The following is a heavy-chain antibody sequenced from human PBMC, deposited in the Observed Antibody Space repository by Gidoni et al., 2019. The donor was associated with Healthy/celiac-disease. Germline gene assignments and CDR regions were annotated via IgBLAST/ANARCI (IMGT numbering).Heavy chain of an antibody. J-gene: IGHJ4*02. CDR1: GFTVSSNY. D-gene: IGHD3-10*01. CDR3: ARSRQGSGSFYFDY. V-gene: IGHV3-66*02. Sequence: EVQLVESGGGLVQPGGSLRLSCAASGFTVSSNYMSWVRQAPGKGLEWVSVIYSGGSTDYADSVKGRFTISRDNSKNTLYLQMNSLRAEDTAVYYCARSRQGSGSFYFDYWGQGTLVTVSS. CDR2: IYSGGST.